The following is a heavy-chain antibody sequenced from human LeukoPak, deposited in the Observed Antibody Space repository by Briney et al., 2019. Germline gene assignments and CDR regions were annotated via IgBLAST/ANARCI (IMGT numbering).Heavy chain of an antibody. D-gene: IGHD2-2*01. V-gene: IGHV3-23*01. Sequence: GGSLRLSCAASGFAFSSYAMSGLRQAAGMGVAWVSAINCSGFSTHLPDSVKGRFTISRYNSKITLYLQMNNLRAEDTAVYYCAKTLGYCTTTSCFPYFGMDVWGKGTTVTVSS. CDR1: GFAFSSYA. CDR3: AKTLGYCTTTSCFPYFGMDV. CDR2: INCSGFST. J-gene: IGHJ6*04.